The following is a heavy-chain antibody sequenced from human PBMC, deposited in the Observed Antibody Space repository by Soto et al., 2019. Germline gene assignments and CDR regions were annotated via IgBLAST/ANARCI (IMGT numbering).Heavy chain of an antibody. CDR1: GGSISSYY. CDR3: ARARSLRSAGDYFDY. D-gene: IGHD6-19*01. V-gene: IGHV4-4*07. Sequence: PSETLSLTCTVSGGSISSYYWSWIRQPAGKGLEWIGRIYTSGSTNYNPSLKSRVTMSVDTSKNQFSLKLSSVTAADTAVYYCARARSLRSAGDYFDYWGQGTLVTVSS. CDR2: IYTSGST. J-gene: IGHJ4*02.